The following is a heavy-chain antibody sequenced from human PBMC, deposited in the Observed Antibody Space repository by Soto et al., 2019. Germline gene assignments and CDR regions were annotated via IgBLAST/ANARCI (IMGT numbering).Heavy chain of an antibody. J-gene: IGHJ4*02. CDR2: FDPEDGET. D-gene: IGHD3-16*02. CDR3: ATVRAYDYIWGSYRFDY. CDR1: GYTLTELS. Sequence: ASVKVSCKVSGYTLTELSMHWVRQAPGKGLEWMGGFDPEDGETIYAQKFQGRVTMTEDTSTDTAYMELSSLRSEDTAVYYCATVRAYDYIWGSYRFDYWGQGTLVTVSS. V-gene: IGHV1-24*01.